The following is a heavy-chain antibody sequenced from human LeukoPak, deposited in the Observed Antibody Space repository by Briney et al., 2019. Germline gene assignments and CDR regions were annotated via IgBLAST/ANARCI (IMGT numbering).Heavy chain of an antibody. Sequence: GGSLRLSRAASGFTFSSYAMNWVRQAPGNGLEWVSSITSGGSVFYVDSVKGRFTISRDNAQNSLHLQMNSLRAEDTAVYYCAREACPYRLCYYDSSGYSINYYFDYWGQGTLVTVSS. V-gene: IGHV3-21*01. CDR2: ITSGGSV. CDR1: GFTFSSYA. D-gene: IGHD3-22*01. CDR3: AREACPYRLCYYDSSGYSINYYFDY. J-gene: IGHJ4*02.